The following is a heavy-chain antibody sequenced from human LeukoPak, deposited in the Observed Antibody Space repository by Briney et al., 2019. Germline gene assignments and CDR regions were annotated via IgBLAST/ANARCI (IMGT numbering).Heavy chain of an antibody. J-gene: IGHJ5*02. CDR2: IIPIFGTA. CDR3: AREAQEGYCSSTSCPFGP. D-gene: IGHD2-2*01. V-gene: IGHV1-69*13. CDR1: RGTFSSYA. Sequence: ASVKVSCKAFRGTFSSYAISWVRQAPGQGLEWVGGIIPIFGTANYAQKFQGRVTITADESTRTAYMELSSLSSKDTAVYYCAREAQEGYCSSTSCPFGPWGQGTLVTVSA.